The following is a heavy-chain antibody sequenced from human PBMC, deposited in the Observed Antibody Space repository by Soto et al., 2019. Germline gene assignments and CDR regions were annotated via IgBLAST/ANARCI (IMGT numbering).Heavy chain of an antibody. V-gene: IGHV1-69*06. J-gene: IGHJ4*02. D-gene: IGHD3-22*01. Sequence: QVQLVQSGAEVKKPGSSVKVSCKASGGTFSSYAISWVRQAPGQGLEWMGGIIPIFGTANYAQKFQGRVTITADKSTSTAYMELSSLRSEDTAVYYCARQGGGWVYDSSGSYYHPAFDYWGQGTLVTVSS. CDR1: GGTFSSYA. CDR3: ARQGGGWVYDSSGSYYHPAFDY. CDR2: IIPIFGTA.